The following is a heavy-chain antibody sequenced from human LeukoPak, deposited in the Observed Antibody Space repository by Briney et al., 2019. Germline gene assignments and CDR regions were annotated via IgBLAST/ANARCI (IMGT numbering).Heavy chain of an antibody. V-gene: IGHV3-15*07. CDR1: GFTFSNAW. Sequence: GGSLRLSCAASGFTFSNAWMNWVRQAPGKGLERVGRIKGKTDGGTTDYAAPVKGRFTISRDDSKNTLYLQMNSLKTEDTAVYFCSTTYYYDSSEGYWGQGTLVTVSS. J-gene: IGHJ4*02. CDR2: IKGKTDGGTT. CDR3: STTYYYDSSEGY. D-gene: IGHD3-22*01.